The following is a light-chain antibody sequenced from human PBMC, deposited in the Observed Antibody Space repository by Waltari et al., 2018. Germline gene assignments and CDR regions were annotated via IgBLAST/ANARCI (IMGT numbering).Light chain of an antibody. V-gene: IGLV1-40*01. Sequence: QSVLTQPPSVSGAPGQRVTISCTGSSSNIGAGYDVHWYQQLPGAAPKLLISHDTNRPSGVPDRFSASKAGTSASLAITGLQAEDEADYYCQSYDGRLSGWHVVFGGGTKLTVV. CDR2: HDT. CDR1: SSNIGAGYD. J-gene: IGLJ2*01. CDR3: QSYDGRLSGWHVV.